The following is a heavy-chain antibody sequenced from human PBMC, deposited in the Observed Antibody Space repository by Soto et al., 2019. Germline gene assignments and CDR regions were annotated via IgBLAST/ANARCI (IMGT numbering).Heavy chain of an antibody. V-gene: IGHV3-21*01. J-gene: IGHJ6*03. Sequence: EVQLVESGGGLVKPGGSLRLSCAASGFSFSDYSMNWVRQAPGKGLEWVSSISGSSTYIYYADSLKGRFTVSRDNAEKSLYLQMNSLRADDTAVYYCARDGAYCSGTGCRDYYHYMGVWGKGTTVTVSS. CDR2: ISGSSTYI. CDR3: ARDGAYCSGTGCRDYYHYMGV. CDR1: GFSFSDYS. D-gene: IGHD2-2*01.